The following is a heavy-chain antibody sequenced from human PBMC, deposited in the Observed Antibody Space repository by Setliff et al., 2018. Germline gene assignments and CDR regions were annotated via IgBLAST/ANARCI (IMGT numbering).Heavy chain of an antibody. CDR3: ARASDSSGYYYADAFDI. CDR1: GGSISSYY. D-gene: IGHD3-22*01. V-gene: IGHV4-4*07. CDR2: IYIGGSA. J-gene: IGHJ3*02. Sequence: PSETLSLTCTVSGGSISSYYWSWIRQPAGKGLEWIGHIYIGGSANYNPSLKSRVTMSIDTSKNQFSLKLNSVTAADMAVYYCARASDSSGYYYADAFDIWGQGTMVTVSS.